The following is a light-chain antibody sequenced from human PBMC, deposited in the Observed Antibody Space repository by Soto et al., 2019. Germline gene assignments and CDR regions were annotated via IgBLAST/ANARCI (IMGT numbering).Light chain of an antibody. J-gene: IGKJ2*01. CDR1: QSVGGN. V-gene: IGKV3-15*01. Sequence: EIVMTQSPATLSVSPGERATLSCRASQSVGGNLAWYQQRPGRAPRLLIYDASTRATDIPARFSGSGSGTEFTLTINSLQSEDFALNYCQQYNNWPLYTFGQGTKLEIK. CDR3: QQYNNWPLYT. CDR2: DAS.